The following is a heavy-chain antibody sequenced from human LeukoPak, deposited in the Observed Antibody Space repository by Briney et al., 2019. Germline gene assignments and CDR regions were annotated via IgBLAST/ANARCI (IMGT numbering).Heavy chain of an antibody. J-gene: IGHJ6*03. CDR2: MNPNSGNT. D-gene: IGHD3-9*01. V-gene: IGHV1-8*01. Sequence: GASVKVSCKASRYTFTSYDINWVRQATGQGLEWMGWMNPNSGNTGYAQKFQGRVTMTRNTSISTAYVELSSLRSEDTAVYYCARPSSTGYYRPRYYYYMDVWGKGTAVTVSS. CDR3: ARPSSTGYYRPRYYYYMDV. CDR1: RYTFTSYD.